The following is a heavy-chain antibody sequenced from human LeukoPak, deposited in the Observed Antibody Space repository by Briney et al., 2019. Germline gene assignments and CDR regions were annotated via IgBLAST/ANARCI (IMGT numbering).Heavy chain of an antibody. CDR2: IDWDDDK. J-gene: IGHJ3*02. D-gene: IGHD6-13*01. CDR3: ARTRHSSLAPGAFDI. CDR1: GFSLSTSGMC. V-gene: IGHV2-70*11. Sequence: SGPALVKPTQTLTLTCTFSGFSLSTSGMCVSWIRQPPGKALEWLARIDWDDDKYFSTSLKTRLTISKDTSKNQVVLTMTNMDPVDTATYYCARTRHSSLAPGAFDIWGQGTMVTVSS.